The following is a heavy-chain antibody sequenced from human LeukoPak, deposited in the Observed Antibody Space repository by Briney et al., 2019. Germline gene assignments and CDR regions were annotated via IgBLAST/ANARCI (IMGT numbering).Heavy chain of an antibody. CDR2: IYYSGST. V-gene: IGHV4-59*08. CDR3: ARQHPEMAILGY. J-gene: IGHJ4*02. Sequence: SETLSLTCTVSGGSISSYYWSWIRQPPGKGLEWIGYIYYSGSTNYNPSLKSRVTISVDTSKNQFSLKLSSVTAADTAVYYCARQHPEMAILGYWGQGTLVTVSS. D-gene: IGHD5-24*01. CDR1: GGSISSYY.